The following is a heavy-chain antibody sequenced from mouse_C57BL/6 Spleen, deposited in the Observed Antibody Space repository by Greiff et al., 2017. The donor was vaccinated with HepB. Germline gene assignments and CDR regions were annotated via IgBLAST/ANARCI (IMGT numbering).Heavy chain of an antibody. CDR2: IDPETGGT. J-gene: IGHJ1*03. D-gene: IGHD1-1*01. CDR1: GYTFTDYE. Sequence: VQLQQSGAELVRPGASVTLSCKASGYTFTDYEMHWVKQTPVHGLEWIGAIDPETGGTAYNQKFKGKAILTADKSSSTAYMELRSLTSEDSAVDYCSRSSYYGSSYWYFDVWGTGTTVTVSS. V-gene: IGHV1-15*01. CDR3: SRSSYYGSSYWYFDV.